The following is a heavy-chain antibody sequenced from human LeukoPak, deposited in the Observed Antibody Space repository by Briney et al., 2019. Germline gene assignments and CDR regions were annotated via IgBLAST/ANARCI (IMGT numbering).Heavy chain of an antibody. Sequence: GGSLRLSCAASGFTFSNYWIHWVRQAPGKGLVWVSRINSDGNSTSYADSVKGRFTISRDNAKNTLDLQMNSLRAEDTAVYYCASLGRSFDYWGQGTLVTVSS. CDR1: GFTFSNYW. D-gene: IGHD1-26*01. CDR3: ASLGRSFDY. V-gene: IGHV3-74*01. CDR2: INSDGNST. J-gene: IGHJ4*02.